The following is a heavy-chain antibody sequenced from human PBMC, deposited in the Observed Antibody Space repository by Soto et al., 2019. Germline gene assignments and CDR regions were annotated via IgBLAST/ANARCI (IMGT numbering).Heavy chain of an antibody. D-gene: IGHD1-1*01. V-gene: IGHV1-18*01. Sequence: QVHLVQSGAEVKKPGASVKVSCKGSGYTFTSYGITWVRQAPGQGLEWMGWISAHNGNTDYAQRLQGRVTVTRDTSTSTAYMELRSLRSDDTAVYYCARGRYGDYWGQGSLVTVSS. J-gene: IGHJ4*02. CDR1: GYTFTSYG. CDR2: ISAHNGNT. CDR3: ARGRYGDY.